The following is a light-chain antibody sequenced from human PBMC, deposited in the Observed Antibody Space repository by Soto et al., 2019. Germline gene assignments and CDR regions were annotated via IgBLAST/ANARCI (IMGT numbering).Light chain of an antibody. CDR3: CSYAGSYTFV. Sequence: QSVLTQPRGVSGSPGQSGTISCTGTSSDVGVYNYVSWYQQYPGKAPKIMIYDVSKRPSGVPDRFSGSKSDNTASLTISGLQAEDEADYYCCSYAGSYTFVFGIGTKVTVL. CDR1: SSDVGVYNY. V-gene: IGLV2-11*01. CDR2: DVS. J-gene: IGLJ1*01.